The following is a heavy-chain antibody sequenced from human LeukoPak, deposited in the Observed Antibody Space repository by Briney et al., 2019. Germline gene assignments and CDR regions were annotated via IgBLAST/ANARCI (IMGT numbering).Heavy chain of an antibody. CDR2: ISSSGSTI. J-gene: IGHJ4*02. D-gene: IGHD6-19*01. CDR3: ASVTSSCFYFDY. CDR1: GFPFNRYE. V-gene: IGHV3-48*03. Sequence: GGPLRLSCAASGFPFNRYEMNWVPQAPGKGLEWVSYISSSGSTIYYADSVKGRFTISRDNAKNSLYLQMNSRRADDTVFYYCASVTSSCFYFDYWGQGTLVTVSS.